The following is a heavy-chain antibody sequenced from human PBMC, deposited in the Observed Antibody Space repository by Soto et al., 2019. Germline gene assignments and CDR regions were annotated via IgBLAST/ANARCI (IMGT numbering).Heavy chain of an antibody. CDR1: GGSISRYGFY. CDR3: ATRGITLYHFDS. CDR2: MYYSGNP. D-gene: IGHD1-7*01. J-gene: IGHJ4*02. Sequence: QVQLQESGPGLVKPSQTLSLTCRVSGGSISRYGFYWVWVRQRPGKGLEWIGYMYYSGNPSFNPSLRSRATESIDTSKTQISLRLSSVTAAETAVDYCATRGITLYHFDSWGQGTLVTVSS. V-gene: IGHV4-31*03.